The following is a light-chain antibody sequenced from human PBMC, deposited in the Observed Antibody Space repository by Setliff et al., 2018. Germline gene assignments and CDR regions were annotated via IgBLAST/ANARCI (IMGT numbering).Light chain of an antibody. J-gene: IGLJ1*01. CDR1: SSNIGAGYD. CDR3: AAWDDSLNGRV. V-gene: IGLV1-40*01. CDR2: GNN. Sequence: QSVLTQPPSVSGAPGQRVTISCTGSSSNIGAGYDVHWYQQLPGTAPKLLIYGNNNRPSGVPDRFSGSKSGTSASLAITGLQAEDEADYYCAAWDDSLNGRVFGTGTKVTVL.